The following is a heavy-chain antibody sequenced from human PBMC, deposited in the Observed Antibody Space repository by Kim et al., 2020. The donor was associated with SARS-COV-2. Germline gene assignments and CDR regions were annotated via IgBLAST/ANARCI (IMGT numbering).Heavy chain of an antibody. D-gene: IGHD3-10*01. Sequence: TPSLKSRVTISVDKSKNQFSLKLSSVTAADTAVYYCARVGLWFGELLIDYWGQGTLVTVSS. J-gene: IGHJ4*02. V-gene: IGHV4-4*02. CDR3: ARVGLWFGELLIDY.